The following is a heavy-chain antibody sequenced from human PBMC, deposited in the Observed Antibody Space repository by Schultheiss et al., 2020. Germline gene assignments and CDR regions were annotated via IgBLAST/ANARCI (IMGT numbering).Heavy chain of an antibody. J-gene: IGHJ5*02. Sequence: GESLKISCAASGFTFSSYSMNWVRQAPGKGLEWVSVIYSGGSTYYADSVKGRFTISRDNAKNTLYLQMNSLRADDTSVYYCVAGGTWGQGTLVTVSS. D-gene: IGHD1-1*01. V-gene: IGHV3-66*01. CDR3: VAGGT. CDR2: IYSGGST. CDR1: GFTFSSYS.